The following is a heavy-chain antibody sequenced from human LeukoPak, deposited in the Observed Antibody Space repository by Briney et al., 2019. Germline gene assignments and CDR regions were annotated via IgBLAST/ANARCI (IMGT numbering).Heavy chain of an antibody. Sequence: SETLSLTCAVSGGSISSGGYSWSWIRQPPGKGLEWIGYIYHSGSTYYNPSLKSRVTISVDTSKNQFSLKLSSVTAADTAVYYCARPYDFWSGYLWYWGQGTLVTVSS. CDR3: ARPYDFWSGYLWY. D-gene: IGHD3-3*01. J-gene: IGHJ4*02. V-gene: IGHV4-30-2*01. CDR2: IYHSGST. CDR1: GGSISSGGYS.